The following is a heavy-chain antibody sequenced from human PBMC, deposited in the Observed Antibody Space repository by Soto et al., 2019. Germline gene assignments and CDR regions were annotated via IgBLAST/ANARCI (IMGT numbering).Heavy chain of an antibody. CDR3: ARVGGSGWNFDS. V-gene: IGHV4-31*03. J-gene: IGHJ4*02. Sequence: PSETLSLTCTVSGDSISSGGYYWSWISQHPGKGLEWIGYIYYSGSTYYNPSLKSRVIISVDTSKNQFSLKLNSMTAADTAIYYCARVGGSGWNFDSWGQGILVTV. CDR1: GDSISSGGYY. CDR2: IYYSGST. D-gene: IGHD6-19*01.